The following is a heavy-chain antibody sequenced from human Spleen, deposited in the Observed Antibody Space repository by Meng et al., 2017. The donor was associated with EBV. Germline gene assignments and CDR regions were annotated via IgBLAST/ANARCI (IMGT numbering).Heavy chain of an antibody. Sequence: VHLVQSGAEVQKPGSLEKVSCKTSGYSFTSYYIHWVRQAPGQGLEWMGPGIPIFPTPTYSQRLQGRLTITADEFTPTVYMELSRLRPEDTAVYYCARGGSLHTGWLDSWGQGTLVTVSS. CDR1: GYSFTSYY. CDR2: GIPIFPTP. D-gene: IGHD1-26*01. V-gene: IGHV1-69*01. J-gene: IGHJ5*01. CDR3: ARGGSLHTGWLDS.